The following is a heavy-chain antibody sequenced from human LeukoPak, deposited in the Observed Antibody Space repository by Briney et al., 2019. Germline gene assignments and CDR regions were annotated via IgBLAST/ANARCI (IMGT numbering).Heavy chain of an antibody. D-gene: IGHD6-13*01. CDR2: ISSSGSTI. V-gene: IGHV3-11*01. CDR3: AREGSSWYDEYFQH. J-gene: IGHJ1*01. CDR1: GFSFSDYY. Sequence: GGSLRLSCAASGFSFSDYYMSWIRQAPGKGLEWVSYISSSGSTIYYADSVKGRFTISRDNAKNSLYLQMNSLRAEDTAVYYCAREGSSWYDEYFQHWGQGTLVTVSS.